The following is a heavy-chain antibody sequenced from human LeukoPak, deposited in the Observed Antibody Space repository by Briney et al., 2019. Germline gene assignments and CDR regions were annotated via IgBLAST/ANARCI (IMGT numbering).Heavy chain of an antibody. CDR1: GYSISNDYY. J-gene: IGHJ4*02. CDR2: IYHTEST. D-gene: IGHD5-18*01. V-gene: IGHV4-38-2*02. CDR3: ARRSVETVMARPFDY. Sequence: PSETLSLTCTVSGYSISNDYYWGWIRQPPGKGLEWIGSIYHTESTYYNPSLMSRVTISLATSKNQFSLKLYSVTAADTAVYYCARRSVETVMARPFDYWGQGTLVIVSS.